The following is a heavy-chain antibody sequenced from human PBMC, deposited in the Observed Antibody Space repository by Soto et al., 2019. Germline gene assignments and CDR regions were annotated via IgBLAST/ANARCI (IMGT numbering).Heavy chain of an antibody. CDR3: ARDGRGDYDILTGLPPPGWFDP. CDR1: GGSISSGDYY. D-gene: IGHD3-9*01. J-gene: IGHJ5*02. Sequence: QVQLQESGPGLVKPSQTLSLTCTVSGGSISSGDYYWSWIRQPPGKGLEWIGYIYYSGSTYYNPSLKSRVTISVDTSKNQFSLKLSSVTAADTAVYYCARDGRGDYDILTGLPPPGWFDPWGQGTLVTVSS. V-gene: IGHV4-30-4*01. CDR2: IYYSGST.